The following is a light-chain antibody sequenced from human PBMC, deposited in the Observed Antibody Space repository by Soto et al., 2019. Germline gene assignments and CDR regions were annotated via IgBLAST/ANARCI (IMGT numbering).Light chain of an antibody. J-gene: IGLJ1*01. V-gene: IGLV2-23*01. CDR3: CSYAGSSPLYF. Sequence: QSALTQPASVSGSPGQSITISCTASSSHIGSSNLVSWYQHHSGKAPKLIIYEGNKRPSGVSNRFSGSKSGKTASLTISGLQAEDEGTYYCCSYAGSSPLYFFGTGTKVTVL. CDR2: EGN. CDR1: SSHIGSSNL.